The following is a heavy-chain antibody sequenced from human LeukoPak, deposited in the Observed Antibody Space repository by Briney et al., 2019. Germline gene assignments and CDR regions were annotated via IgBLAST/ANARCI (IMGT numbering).Heavy chain of an antibody. CDR2: IYTSGNT. D-gene: IGHD3-10*01. CDR1: GGSISSGSYY. J-gene: IGHJ6*03. Sequence: SETLSLTCTVSGGSISSGSYYWSWIRQPAGKGLEWVGRIYTSGNTNCNPSLKSRVTISVDTSKNQFSLKLSSVTAADTAVYYCARRGSYYYYYMDVWGKGTTVTVSS. V-gene: IGHV4-61*02. CDR3: ARRGSYYYYYMDV.